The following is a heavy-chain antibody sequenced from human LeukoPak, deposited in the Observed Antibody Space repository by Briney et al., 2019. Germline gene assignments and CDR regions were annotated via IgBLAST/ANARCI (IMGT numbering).Heavy chain of an antibody. CDR2: IIPILGIA. V-gene: IGHV1-69*04. J-gene: IGHJ4*02. Sequence: RASVKVSCKASGGTFSSYAISWVRPAPGQGLEWMGRIIPILGIANYAQKFQGRVTITADKSTSTAYMELSSLRSEDTAVYYCARVDYGSGSYLDYWGQGTLVTVSS. CDR1: GGTFSSYA. D-gene: IGHD3-10*01. CDR3: ARVDYGSGSYLDY.